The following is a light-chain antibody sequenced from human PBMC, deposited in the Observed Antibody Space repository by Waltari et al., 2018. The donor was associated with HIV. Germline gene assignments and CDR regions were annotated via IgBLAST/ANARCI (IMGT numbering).Light chain of an antibody. Sequence: EIVMTQSPATLSLSPGGTATLFCRASQSVGSNLAWYQLKLGQAPRLLIYGASTRAPGVPGRISGGGSGTEFTLTISRLRSEDVGIYHCQQYNDWPPWTFGQGTKIEIK. V-gene: IGKV3-15*01. CDR1: QSVGSN. CDR3: QQYNDWPPWT. J-gene: IGKJ1*01. CDR2: GAS.